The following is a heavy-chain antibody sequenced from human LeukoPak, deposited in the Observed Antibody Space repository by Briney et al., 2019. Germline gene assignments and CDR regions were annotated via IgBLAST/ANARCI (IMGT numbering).Heavy chain of an antibody. CDR3: AREIDILTGYGWFDP. Sequence: GASVKVSCKASGYTFTGYYMHWVRQAPGQGLEWMGWINPNSGGTNYAQKFQGRVTMTRDTSISTAYMELSRLRSDDTAAYYCAREIDILTGYGWFDPWGQGTLVTVSS. V-gene: IGHV1-2*02. D-gene: IGHD3-9*01. CDR1: GYTFTGYY. J-gene: IGHJ5*02. CDR2: INPNSGGT.